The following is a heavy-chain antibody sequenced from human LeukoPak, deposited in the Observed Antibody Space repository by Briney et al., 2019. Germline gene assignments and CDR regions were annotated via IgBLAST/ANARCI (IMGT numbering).Heavy chain of an antibody. J-gene: IGHJ4*02. CDR1: GGSISSYY. V-gene: IGHV4-59*01. CDR3: ATLTTVVTAYYFDH. D-gene: IGHD4-23*01. Sequence: SETLSLTCTVSGGSISSYYWSWIRQPPGKGLEWIGYIYYSGSTNYNPSLKSRVTISVDTSKNQFSLKLSSVTAADTAVYYCATLTTVVTAYYFDHWGQGTLVTVSS. CDR2: IYYSGST.